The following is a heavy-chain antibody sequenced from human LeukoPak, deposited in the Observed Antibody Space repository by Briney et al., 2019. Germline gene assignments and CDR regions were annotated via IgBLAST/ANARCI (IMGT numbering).Heavy chain of an antibody. CDR2: IYYSGST. CDR3: ARLTYYNDSSGSDL. D-gene: IGHD3-22*01. Sequence: PSETLSLTCTVSGGSISTYYWSWIRQPPRKGLEWIGYIYYSGSTTYNPSLKNRVTISVDTSKKQYSLKLSSVTASDTGVYYCARLTYYNDSSGSDLWGRGTVVSVSS. CDR1: GGSISTYY. V-gene: IGHV4-59*08. J-gene: IGHJ2*01.